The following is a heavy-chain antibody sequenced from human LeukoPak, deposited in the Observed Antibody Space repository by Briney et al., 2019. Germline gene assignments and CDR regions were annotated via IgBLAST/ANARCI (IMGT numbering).Heavy chain of an antibody. CDR3: ARDTAIAARPGYFDY. V-gene: IGHV3-21*01. Sequence: GSLRLSCAASGFTFSDHYIDWVRQAPGKGLEWVSSISSSSSYIYYADSVKGRFTISRDNAKNSLYLQMNSLRAEDTAVYYCARDTAIAARPGYFDYWGQGTLVTVSS. J-gene: IGHJ4*02. CDR1: GFTFSDHY. D-gene: IGHD6-6*01. CDR2: ISSSSSYI.